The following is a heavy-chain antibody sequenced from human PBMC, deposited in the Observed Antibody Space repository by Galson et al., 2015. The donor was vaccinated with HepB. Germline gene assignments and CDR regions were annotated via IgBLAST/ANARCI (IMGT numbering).Heavy chain of an antibody. CDR3: ARGYSGYDLVYYYYYGMDV. CDR2: IYYSGST. D-gene: IGHD5-12*01. CDR1: GGSVSSGSYY. Sequence: SETLSLTCTVPGGSVSSGSYYWSWIRQTPGKGLEWIGYIYYSGSTNYNPSLKSRVTISVDTSKNQFSLKLSSVTAADTAVYYCARGYSGYDLVYYYYYGMDVWGQGTTVTVSS. V-gene: IGHV4-61*01. J-gene: IGHJ6*02.